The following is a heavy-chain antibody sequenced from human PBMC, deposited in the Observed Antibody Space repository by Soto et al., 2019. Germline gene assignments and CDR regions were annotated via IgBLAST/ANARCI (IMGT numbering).Heavy chain of an antibody. CDR2: IFPILGIA. Sequence: SVKVSCKASGGTFSSYTISWVRQAPGQGLEWMGRIFPILGIANYAQKFQGRVTITADKSTSTAYMELSSLRSEDTAVYYCAGYYGSGRQAYYYYGMDVWGQGTTVTVSS. CDR1: GGTFSSYT. J-gene: IGHJ6*02. D-gene: IGHD3-10*01. CDR3: AGYYGSGRQAYYYYGMDV. V-gene: IGHV1-69*02.